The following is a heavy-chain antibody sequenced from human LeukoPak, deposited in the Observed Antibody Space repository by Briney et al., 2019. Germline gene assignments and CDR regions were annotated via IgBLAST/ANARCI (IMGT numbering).Heavy chain of an antibody. CDR2: ISGSGGST. CDR3: AKDPASGWYSSQYERNDY. Sequence: GGSLRLSCAASGFTFSSYAMSWVRQAPGKGLEWVSAISGSGGSTYYAGSVKGRFTISRDNSKNTLYLQMNSLRAEDTAVYYCAKDPASGWYSSQYERNDYWGQGTLVTVSS. D-gene: IGHD6-19*01. J-gene: IGHJ4*02. CDR1: GFTFSSYA. V-gene: IGHV3-23*01.